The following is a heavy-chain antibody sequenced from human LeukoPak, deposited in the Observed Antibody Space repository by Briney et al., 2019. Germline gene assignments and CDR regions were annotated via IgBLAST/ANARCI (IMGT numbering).Heavy chain of an antibody. V-gene: IGHV3-7*04. J-gene: IGHJ4*02. Sequence: PGGSLRLSCAASGFIFRTYWMHWVRQAPGKGLEWVANIKEDGGEEFFAESVKGRFTISRDNAKNSLYLQMNSLRPEDTAVYYCARATYGSSGLGYWGQGTLVTVSS. CDR1: GFIFRTYW. CDR3: ARATYGSSGLGY. D-gene: IGHD3-22*01. CDR2: IKEDGGEE.